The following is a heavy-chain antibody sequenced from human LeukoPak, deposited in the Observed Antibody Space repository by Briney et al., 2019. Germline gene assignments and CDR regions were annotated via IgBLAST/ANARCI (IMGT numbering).Heavy chain of an antibody. CDR2: ISSSSSYI. CDR3: ARDQRSSSWYPDY. V-gene: IGHV3-21*01. D-gene: IGHD6-13*01. Sequence: TGGSLRLSCAASGFTFSSYSMNWVRQAPGKGLEWVSSISSSSSYIYYADSVKGRFTISRDNAKNSLYLQMNSLRAEDTAVYYCARDQRSSSWYPDYWGQGTLVTVSS. CDR1: GFTFSSYS. J-gene: IGHJ4*02.